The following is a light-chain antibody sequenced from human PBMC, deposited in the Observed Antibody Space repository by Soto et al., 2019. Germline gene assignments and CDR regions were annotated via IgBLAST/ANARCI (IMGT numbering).Light chain of an antibody. CDR3: SSLTSNRSSG. CDR2: GVT. J-gene: IGLJ1*01. CDR1: DSDIGCYDY. Sequence: QFVLTQPTSVSGSPGQSITISCTGNDSDIGCYDYVSWYQQHPGRAPRLLIHGVTTRPSGISGRFSASKSGLTASLTISGLQPEDEVDYYCSSLTSNRSSGFGPGTKVTVL. V-gene: IGLV2-14*03.